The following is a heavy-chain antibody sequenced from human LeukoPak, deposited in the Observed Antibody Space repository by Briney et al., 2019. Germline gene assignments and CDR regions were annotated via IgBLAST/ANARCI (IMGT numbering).Heavy chain of an antibody. CDR1: GYSISSGFY. Sequence: SETLSLTCAVSGYSISSGFYWGWIRQPPGKGLEGTASIYHSGSTYYNPSLKSRDTISVDTSKNQFSLKLRSVTAADTAVYYCARLRTTGRGYMDVWGKGTTVTVSS. D-gene: IGHD1-7*01. CDR3: ARLRTTGRGYMDV. J-gene: IGHJ6*03. CDR2: IYHSGST. V-gene: IGHV4-38-2*01.